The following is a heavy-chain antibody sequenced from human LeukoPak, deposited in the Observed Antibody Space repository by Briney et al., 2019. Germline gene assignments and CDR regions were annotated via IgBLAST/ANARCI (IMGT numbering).Heavy chain of an antibody. D-gene: IGHD1-14*01. Sequence: PGGSLRLSCAASGLTFRNAWMNWVRQAPGKGLEWVGRIKSKIDGGTADYAAPVKGRITISRDDSKNMLYLQINSLKADDTALYYCTTRTWADGFDIWGQGTKVTVSS. CDR2: IKSKIDGGTA. J-gene: IGHJ3*02. CDR1: GLTFRNAW. V-gene: IGHV3-15*01. CDR3: TTRTWADGFDI.